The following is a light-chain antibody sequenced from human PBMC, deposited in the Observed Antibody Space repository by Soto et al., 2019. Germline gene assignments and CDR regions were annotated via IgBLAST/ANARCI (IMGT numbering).Light chain of an antibody. CDR3: LQYDNWTRT. V-gene: IGKV3-15*01. J-gene: IGKJ1*01. CDR2: DAS. Sequence: EIVLTQSPGTLFLSPGERPTLSSRGSQSVRSNLAWYWQNPGQPPRPLIYDASSRETGIPSRFGGSGSGSECTRTISSLKSEDVKVDYCLQYDNWTRTFGQGTKVDIK. CDR1: QSVRSN.